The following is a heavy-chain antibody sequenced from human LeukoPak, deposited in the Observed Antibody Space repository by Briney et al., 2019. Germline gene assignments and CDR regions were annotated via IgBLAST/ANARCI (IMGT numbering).Heavy chain of an antibody. Sequence: SETLSLTCTVSGDSISSSNCYWGWIRQPPGNGLEWIGSIYFSGGTYYNASLKSRVTISVDTSKNQFSLKLSSVTAADTALYYCARRRVTLVRGVDITSYYFDYWGQGTLVTVSS. V-gene: IGHV4-39*01. CDR1: GDSISSSNCY. D-gene: IGHD3-10*01. J-gene: IGHJ4*02. CDR2: IYFSGGT. CDR3: ARRRVTLVRGVDITSYYFDY.